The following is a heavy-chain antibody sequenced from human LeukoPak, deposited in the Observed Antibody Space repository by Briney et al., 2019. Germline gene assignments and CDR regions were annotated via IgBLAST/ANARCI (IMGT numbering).Heavy chain of an antibody. Sequence: ASLQVSCKASGYTFTSNDIISLRQATGQRLQWMGWMNRNSGNTGYAQKFQGRVTMTRNTSISTAYMELNSLRSEDTAGYYCARGRPKTLLWFREFPWKTNWFDPWGQGTLVTVSS. J-gene: IGHJ5*02. D-gene: IGHD3-10*01. CDR2: MNRNSGNT. CDR3: ARGRPKTLLWFREFPWKTNWFDP. V-gene: IGHV1-8*01. CDR1: GYTFTSND.